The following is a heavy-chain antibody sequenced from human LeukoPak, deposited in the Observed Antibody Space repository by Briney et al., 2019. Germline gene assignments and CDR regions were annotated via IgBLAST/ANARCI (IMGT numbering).Heavy chain of an antibody. CDR3: ARIPHRGPDY. CDR1: GFAFGSYT. J-gene: IGHJ4*02. Sequence: AWSLRLSCVASGFAFGSYTMSWVRQAPGKGLAGVSGISGSGDDTNSADSVKGRFAISRDNSKNTVYLQMNSLRAEDTAVYYCARIPHRGPDYWGQGTLVTVSS. D-gene: IGHD2-2*02. CDR2: ISGSGDDT. V-gene: IGHV3-23*01.